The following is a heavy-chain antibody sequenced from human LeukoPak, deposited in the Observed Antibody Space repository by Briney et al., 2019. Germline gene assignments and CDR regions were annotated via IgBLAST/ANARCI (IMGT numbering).Heavy chain of an antibody. D-gene: IGHD2-21*01. V-gene: IGHV1-69*05. Sequence: GASVKVSCKASGGTFSSYAISWVRQAPGQGLEWMGGIIPIFGTANYAQKFQGRVTITTDESTSTAYMELRSLRSDDTAVYYCAIVVGDYFDYWGQGTLVTVSS. CDR1: GGTFSSYA. CDR3: AIVVGDYFDY. J-gene: IGHJ4*02. CDR2: IIPIFGTA.